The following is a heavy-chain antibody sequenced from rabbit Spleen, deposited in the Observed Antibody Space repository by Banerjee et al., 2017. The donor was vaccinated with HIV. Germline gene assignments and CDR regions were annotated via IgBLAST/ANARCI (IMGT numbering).Heavy chain of an antibody. V-gene: IGHV1S40*01. CDR1: GFSFSSKYY. CDR2: INANNGNS. J-gene: IGHJ6*01. D-gene: IGHD1-1*01. CDR3: ARDTSSSFSSYGMDL. Sequence: QSLEESGGDLVKPGASLTLTCTASGFSFSSKYYMCWVRQAPGKGLEWIACINANNGNSVYANWAKGRFTISKTSSTTVTLQMTRLTAADTATYFCARDTSSSFSSYGMDLWGPGTLVTVS.